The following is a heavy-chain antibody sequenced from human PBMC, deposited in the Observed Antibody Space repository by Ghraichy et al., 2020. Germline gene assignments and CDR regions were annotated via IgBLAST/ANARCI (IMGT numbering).Heavy chain of an antibody. J-gene: IGHJ4*02. Sequence: GESLNISCAASGFTFSYCAMNWVRQAPGKGLQWLAAISGGGSLSYYAHSVKGRFAISRDNSKNTLYLQINSLRDEDTAVYYCTKDQVGYNRPHDYWGQGTLVTVSS. CDR1: GFTFSYCA. V-gene: IGHV3-23*01. D-gene: IGHD5-24*01. CDR3: TKDQVGYNRPHDY. CDR2: ISGGGSLS.